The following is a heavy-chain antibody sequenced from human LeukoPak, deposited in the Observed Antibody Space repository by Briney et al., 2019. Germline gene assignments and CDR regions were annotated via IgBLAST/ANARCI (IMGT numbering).Heavy chain of an antibody. J-gene: IGHJ4*02. CDR2: INSNTGAT. CDR1: GYTSTGYY. Sequence: ASVKVSCKAPGYTSTGYYIHWGRQSPGQGLEWMGWINSNTGATHYAQKFQGRVTMTRDTSISTAYMELSRLRSDDTAVYYCARGRSTENFDYWGQGTLVTVSS. V-gene: IGHV1-2*02. CDR3: ARGRSTENFDY.